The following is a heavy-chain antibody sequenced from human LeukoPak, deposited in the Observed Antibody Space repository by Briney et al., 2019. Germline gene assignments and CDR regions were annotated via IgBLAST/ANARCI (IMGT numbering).Heavy chain of an antibody. CDR3: ARDPGYSSNWYFDY. J-gene: IGHJ4*02. CDR1: GFTFSSYG. D-gene: IGHD6-13*01. Sequence: GGSLRLSCEASGFTFSSYGMHWVRQAPGKGLEWVALIWYDGSNKYYADSVKGRFTISRDNSKNTLYLQMNSLRAEDTAIFFCARDPGYSSNWYFDYWGQGTLVTVSS. V-gene: IGHV3-33*01. CDR2: IWYDGSNK.